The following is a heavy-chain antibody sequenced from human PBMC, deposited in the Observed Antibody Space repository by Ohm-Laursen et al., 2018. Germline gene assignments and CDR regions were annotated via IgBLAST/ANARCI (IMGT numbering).Heavy chain of an antibody. V-gene: IGHV3-7*03. Sequence: SLRLSCAASGFTFSNAWMSWVRQAPGKGLEWVANIKQDGSEKYYVDSVKGRFTISRDNAKNSLYLQMNSLRAEDTAVYYCAKGTTDVDYWGQGTLVTVSS. CDR1: GFTFSNAW. CDR3: AKGTTDVDY. D-gene: IGHD1-1*01. J-gene: IGHJ4*02. CDR2: IKQDGSEK.